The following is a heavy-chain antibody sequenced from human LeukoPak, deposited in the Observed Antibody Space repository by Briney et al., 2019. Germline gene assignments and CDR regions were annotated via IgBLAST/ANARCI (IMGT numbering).Heavy chain of an antibody. CDR3: VKGLNYGHSYGRIEGYFDY. D-gene: IGHD5-18*01. CDR2: ISKNGGST. J-gene: IGHJ4*02. CDR1: GFDLSGYG. Sequence: GGSLRLSCSASGFDLSGYGMHWVRQAPGKGLEYVSVISKNGGSTYYADSVKGRFTISRDNSKNTLYLQVTSLRAEDTAVYYYVKGLNYGHSYGRIEGYFDYWGQGTLVTVSS. V-gene: IGHV3-64D*06.